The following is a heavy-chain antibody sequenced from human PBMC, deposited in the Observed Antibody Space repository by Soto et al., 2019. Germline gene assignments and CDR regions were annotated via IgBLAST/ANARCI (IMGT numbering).Heavy chain of an antibody. CDR1: GFTFSSYG. J-gene: IGHJ4*02. CDR2: ISYDGSNK. CDR3: AKGEYSSSSAFDY. D-gene: IGHD6-6*01. V-gene: IGHV3-30*18. Sequence: GGSLRLSCAASGFTFSSYGMHWVRQAPGKGLEWVAVISYDGSNKYYANSVKGRFTISRDNSKNTLYLQMNSLRAEDTAVYYCAKGEYSSSSAFDYWGQGTRVTAPQ.